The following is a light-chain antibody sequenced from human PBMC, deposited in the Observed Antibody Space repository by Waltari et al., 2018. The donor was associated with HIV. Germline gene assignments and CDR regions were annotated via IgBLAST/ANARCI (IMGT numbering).Light chain of an antibody. CDR1: QSVGSD. CDR2: GAS. CDR3: QQYNNWPPMYT. J-gene: IGKJ2*01. Sequence: EIVMTHSPATLSVSPGERATLSCRARQSVGSDLAWYQQKPGQAPRLLIYGASTRATGIPARFSGSGSGTEFTLTISSLQSEDFAVYYCQQYNNWPPMYTFGQGTKLEIK. V-gene: IGKV3-15*01.